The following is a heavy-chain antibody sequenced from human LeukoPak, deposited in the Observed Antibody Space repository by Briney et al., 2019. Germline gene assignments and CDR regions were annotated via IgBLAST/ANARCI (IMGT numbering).Heavy chain of an antibody. Sequence: GASVKLSCTASGYTFTTYLIHWARQAPGQGLEWMGEVHPVTGDTNYAQWLQGRITISRDTAKSTVYMELSSLRSEDTAMYFCARDPANGQPEAYDMWGQGTMVTVSS. D-gene: IGHD2-2*01. V-gene: IGHV1-46*04. J-gene: IGHJ3*02. CDR1: GYTFTTYL. CDR3: ARDPANGQPEAYDM. CDR2: VHPVTGDT.